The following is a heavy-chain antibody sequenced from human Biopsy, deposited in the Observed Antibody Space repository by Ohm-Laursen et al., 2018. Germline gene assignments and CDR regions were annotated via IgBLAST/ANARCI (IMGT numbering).Heavy chain of an antibody. CDR2: INPSNVRT. CDR1: GYTFTNYF. D-gene: IGHD3-16*02. Sequence: GASVKVSCKASGYTFTNYFLHWVRQAPGQGLEWMGMINPSNVRTNYAQKFQGRVTMTRDTSTSTVYMDLGSLRSEDTALYFCARAYRMYFFDFWGQGSLVTVSA. CDR3: ARAYRMYFFDF. V-gene: IGHV1-46*01. J-gene: IGHJ4*02.